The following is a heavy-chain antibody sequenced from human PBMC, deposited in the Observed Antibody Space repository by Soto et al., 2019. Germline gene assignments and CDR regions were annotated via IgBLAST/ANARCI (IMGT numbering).Heavy chain of an antibody. V-gene: IGHV4-31*03. CDR3: AMIEWELHTIDY. CDR2: IYYSGST. D-gene: IGHD1-26*01. J-gene: IGHJ4*02. Sequence: SETLSLTCTVSGGSISSGGYCWSWIRQHPGKGLEWIGYIYYSGSTYYNPSLKSRVTISVDTSKNQFSLKLSSVTAADTAVYYCAMIEWELHTIDYWGQGTLVTVSS. CDR1: GGSISSGGYC.